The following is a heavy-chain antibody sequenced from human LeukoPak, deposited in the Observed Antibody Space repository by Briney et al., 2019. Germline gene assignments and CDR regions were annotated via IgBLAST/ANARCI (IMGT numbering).Heavy chain of an antibody. J-gene: IGHJ4*02. V-gene: IGHV5-51*01. CDR3: ARQNDFRLDY. Sequence: GESLRISRKGSGYTFSSYWIGWVRQMPGKGLEWMGIIYPGDSDTRYSPSLQGQVTISVDTSIGTAYLQWSSLKASDTAIYYCARQNDFRLDYWGQGTLVTVSS. CDR1: GYTFSSYW. D-gene: IGHD3-3*01. CDR2: IYPGDSDT.